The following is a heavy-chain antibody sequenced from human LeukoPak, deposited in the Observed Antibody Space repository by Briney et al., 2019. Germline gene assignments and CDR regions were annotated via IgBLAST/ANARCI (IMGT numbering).Heavy chain of an antibody. V-gene: IGHV3-64*01. D-gene: IGHD5-12*01. CDR2: ISCNGGST. Sequence: ESGGSLRLSCAASGFTFSSYAMHWVRQAPGKGLEYVSAISCNGGSTYYANSVKGRFTISRDNSKNTLYLQMGSLRAEDMAVYYCARDREKWLRFALVDYWGQGTLVTVSS. CDR1: GFTFSSYA. CDR3: ARDREKWLRFALVDY. J-gene: IGHJ4*02.